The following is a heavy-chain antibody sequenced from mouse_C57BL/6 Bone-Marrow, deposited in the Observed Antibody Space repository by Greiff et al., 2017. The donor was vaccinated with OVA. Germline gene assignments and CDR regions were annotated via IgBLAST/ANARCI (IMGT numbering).Heavy chain of an antibody. Sequence: VQLQPSGPELVKPGASVKISCKASGYAFRRSWMNWVKQRPGKCLEWIGLIYPGDGYPYYNWQFKGQATLPADESSSTAHRQLRSLTSEDSAVYFWARDDGSSHWYFDVWGTGTTVTVSS. D-gene: IGHD1-1*01. CDR2: IYPGDGYP. CDR3: ARDDGSSHWYFDV. J-gene: IGHJ1*03. V-gene: IGHV1-82*01. CDR1: GYAFRRSW.